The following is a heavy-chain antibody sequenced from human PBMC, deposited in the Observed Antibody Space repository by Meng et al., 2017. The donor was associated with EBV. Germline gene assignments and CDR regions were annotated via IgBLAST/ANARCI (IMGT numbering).Heavy chain of an antibody. Sequence: QLQLQESGPGLVTPSQTLSLTCTVSGGSSSSSSYYWGWIRQPPGKGLEWIGSIYYSGSTYYNPSLKSRVTISVDTSKNQFSLKLSSVTAADTAVYYCARSSPVRFGELSNWGQGTLVTVAS. J-gene: IGHJ4*02. CDR3: ARSSPVRFGELSN. V-gene: IGHV4-39*07. D-gene: IGHD3-10*01. CDR1: GGSSSSSSYY. CDR2: IYYSGST.